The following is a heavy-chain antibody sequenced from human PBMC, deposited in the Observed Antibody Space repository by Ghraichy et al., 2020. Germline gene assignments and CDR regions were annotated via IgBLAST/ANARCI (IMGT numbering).Heavy chain of an antibody. Sequence: GGSLRLSCAASGFTFSSYAMHWVRQAPGKGLEWVAVISYDGSNKYYADSVKGRFTISRDNSKNTLYLQMNSLRAEDTAVYYCARENQQWEPGAFDIWGQGTMVTVSS. D-gene: IGHD1-26*01. J-gene: IGHJ3*02. CDR2: ISYDGSNK. CDR1: GFTFSSYA. V-gene: IGHV3-30*04. CDR3: ARENQQWEPGAFDI.